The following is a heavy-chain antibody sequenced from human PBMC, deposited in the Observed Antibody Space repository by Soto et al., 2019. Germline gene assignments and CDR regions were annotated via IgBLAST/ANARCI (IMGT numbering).Heavy chain of an antibody. J-gene: IGHJ4*02. Sequence: PGGSLRLSCAASGFTFSIHEMNWVRQSPGKGLEWVSYISSIGVATYYADSVKGRFTISRDNAKNSLYLQMNSLRAEDTAVYYCAREGGVGGIDYWGQGTPVTVSS. CDR2: ISSIGVAT. CDR3: AREGGVGGIDY. V-gene: IGHV3-48*03. CDR1: GFTFSIHE. D-gene: IGHD6-19*01.